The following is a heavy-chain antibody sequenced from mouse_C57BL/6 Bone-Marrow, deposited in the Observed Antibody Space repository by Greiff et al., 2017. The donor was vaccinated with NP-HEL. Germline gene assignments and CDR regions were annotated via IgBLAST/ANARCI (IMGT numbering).Heavy chain of an antibody. Sequence: QVQLQQSGAELVKPGASVKLSCKASGYTFTSYWMQWVKQRPGQGLEWIGEIDPSDSDTNYNQKFKGKTTLTVDTSSSTAYMQLSSLTSEDSSVYYCASGSSLFAYGGQGTLVTVSA. D-gene: IGHD1-1*01. J-gene: IGHJ3*01. V-gene: IGHV1-50*01. CDR2: IDPSDSDT. CDR3: ASGSSLFAY. CDR1: GYTFTSYW.